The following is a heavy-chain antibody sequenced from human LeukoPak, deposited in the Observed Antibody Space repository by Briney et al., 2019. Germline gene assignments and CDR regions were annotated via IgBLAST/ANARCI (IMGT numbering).Heavy chain of an antibody. J-gene: IGHJ4*02. CDR2: ISGSGGST. D-gene: IGHD3-9*01. CDR3: AKDDEYDILTGGNFDY. Sequence: GGSLRLSCAASGFTFSSYAMSWVRQAPGKGLEWVSAISGSGGSTYYADSVKGWFTISRDNSKNTLYLQMNSLRAEDTAVYYWAKDDEYDILTGGNFDYWGQGTLVTVSS. V-gene: IGHV3-23*01. CDR1: GFTFSSYA.